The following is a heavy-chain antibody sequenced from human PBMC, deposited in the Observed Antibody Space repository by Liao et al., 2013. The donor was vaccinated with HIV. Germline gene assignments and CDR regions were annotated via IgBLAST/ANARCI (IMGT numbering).Heavy chain of an antibody. J-gene: IGHJ4*02. CDR2: IYSSGST. CDR3: ARLCSSTSCQIY. D-gene: IGHD2-2*01. CDR1: GGSIRSYY. Sequence: QVQLQESGPGLVKPSETLSLTCTVSGGSIRSYYWSWIRQSAGKGLEWIGRIYSSGSTNYNPSLKGRVTMSVDTSKNQFSLRVNSVIAADTAVYYCARLCSSTSCQIYWGQGTLVTVSS. V-gene: IGHV4-4*07.